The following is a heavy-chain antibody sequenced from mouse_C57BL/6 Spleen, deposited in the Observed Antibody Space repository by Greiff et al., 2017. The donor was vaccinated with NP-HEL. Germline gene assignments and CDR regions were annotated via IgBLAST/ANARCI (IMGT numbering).Heavy chain of an antibody. CDR2: IYPSDSET. D-gene: IGHD2-4*01. CDR3: ARGDYDGRGYYFDY. J-gene: IGHJ2*01. V-gene: IGHV1-61*01. Sequence: VKLQQPGAELVRPGSSVKLSCKASGYTFTSYWMDWVKQRPGQGLEWIGNIYPSDSETHYNQKFKDKATLTVDKSSSTAYMQLSSLTSEDSAVYYCARGDYDGRGYYFDYWGQGTTLTVSS. CDR1: GYTFTSYW.